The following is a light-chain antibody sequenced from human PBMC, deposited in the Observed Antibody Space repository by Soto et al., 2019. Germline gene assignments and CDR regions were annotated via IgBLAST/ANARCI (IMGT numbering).Light chain of an antibody. Sequence: DIQMTQSPSFLSASVGDRVTITCRASQAISNYLNWYQQKPGKAPNLLIFGAKTLQSGVPSRFSGSGYGTEFTLTISSLQPEDFATYYCQPLKNYPRTLGQGTKVDIK. CDR3: QPLKNYPRT. CDR1: QAISNY. V-gene: IGKV1-9*01. CDR2: GAK. J-gene: IGKJ1*01.